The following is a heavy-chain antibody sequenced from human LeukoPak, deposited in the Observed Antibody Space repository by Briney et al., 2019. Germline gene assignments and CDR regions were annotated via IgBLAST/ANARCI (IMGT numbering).Heavy chain of an antibody. V-gene: IGHV1-18*01. Sequence: PEASVKVSCKASGYTFTSYGISWVRQAPGQGLEWMGWISAYNGNTNYAQKLQGRVTMTTDTSTSTAYMELRSLRSDDTAVYYCAGDTSPLITVVRGVTPPAYWGQGPLVTFSS. CDR3: AGDTSPLITVVRGVTPPAY. J-gene: IGHJ4*02. CDR2: ISAYNGNT. D-gene: IGHD3-10*01. CDR1: GYTFTSYG.